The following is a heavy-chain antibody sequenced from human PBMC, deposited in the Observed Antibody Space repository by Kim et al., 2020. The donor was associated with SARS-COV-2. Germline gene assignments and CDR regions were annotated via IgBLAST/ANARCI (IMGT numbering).Heavy chain of an antibody. CDR1: GFTFSSYA. CDR3: AKRVAKLERPNPVVDY. D-gene: IGHD1-1*01. Sequence: GGSLRLSCAASGFTFSSYAMSWVRQAPGKGLEWVSAISGSGGSTYYADSVKGRFTISRDNSKNTLYLQMNSLRAEDTAVYYCAKRVAKLERPNPVVDYWGQGTLVTVSS. V-gene: IGHV3-23*01. J-gene: IGHJ4*02. CDR2: ISGSGGST.